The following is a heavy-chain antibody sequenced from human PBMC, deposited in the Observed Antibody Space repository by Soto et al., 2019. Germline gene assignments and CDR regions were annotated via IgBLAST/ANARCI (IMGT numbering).Heavy chain of an antibody. J-gene: IGHJ6*02. CDR2: ISGSGGST. CDR1: GFTFSSYA. V-gene: IGHV3-23*01. D-gene: IGHD6-13*01. Sequence: GGSLRLSCAASGFTFSSYAMSWVRQAPGKGLEWVSAISGSGGSTYYADSVKGRFTIPRDNSKNTLYLQMNSLRAEDTAVYYIAKEGSSWYRDYYYYGRDVWGQGPTVTAP. CDR3: AKEGSSWYRDYYYYGRDV.